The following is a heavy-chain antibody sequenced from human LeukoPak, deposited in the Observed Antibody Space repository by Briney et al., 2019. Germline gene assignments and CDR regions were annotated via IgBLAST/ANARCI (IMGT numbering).Heavy chain of an antibody. CDR3: ARDFKGQLGNDY. V-gene: IGHV3-13*01. D-gene: IGHD6-13*01. CDR1: GFTFSSYD. Sequence: PGGSLRLSCAASGFTFSSYDMHWVRQATGKGLEWVSAIGTAGDTYYPGSVKGRFTISRDNAKNSLYLQMNSLRAEDTAVYYRARDFKGQLGNDYWGQGTLVTVSS. CDR2: IGTAGDT. J-gene: IGHJ4*02.